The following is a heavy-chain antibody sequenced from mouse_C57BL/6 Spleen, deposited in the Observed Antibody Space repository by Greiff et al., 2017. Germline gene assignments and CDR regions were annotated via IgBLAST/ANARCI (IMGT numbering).Heavy chain of an antibody. J-gene: IGHJ2*01. D-gene: IGHD2-5*01. Sequence: EVKLVESGGGLVKPGGSLKLSCAASGFTFSSYAMSWVRQTPEKRLEWVATISDGGSYTYYPDNVKGRFTISRDNAKNNLYLQMSHLKSEDTAMYYCAREDSNYVGFDYWGQGTTLTVSS. CDR3: AREDSNYVGFDY. CDR2: ISDGGSYT. CDR1: GFTFSSYA. V-gene: IGHV5-4*01.